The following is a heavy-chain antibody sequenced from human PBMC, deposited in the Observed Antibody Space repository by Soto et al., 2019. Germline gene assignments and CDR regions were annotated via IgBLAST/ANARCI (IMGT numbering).Heavy chain of an antibody. V-gene: IGHV3-7*01. D-gene: IGHD6-19*01. CDR2: IKQDGSEK. Sequence: EVQLVESGGGLVQPGGSLRLSCAASGFTFSSYWMSWVRQAPGKGLEWVANIKQDGSEKYYVDSVKGRFTISRDNAKNSLYVQMNRRRAEDTAVYYGARVSLWYSSGWYFALWGRGTLVRVAS. CDR1: GFTFSSYW. J-gene: IGHJ2*01. CDR3: ARVSLWYSSGWYFAL.